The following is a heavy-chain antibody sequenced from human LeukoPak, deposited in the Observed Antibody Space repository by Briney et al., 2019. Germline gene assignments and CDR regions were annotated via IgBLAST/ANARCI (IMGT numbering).Heavy chain of an antibody. Sequence: SETLSLTCTVSGDSISSYYWSLIRQPPGKGLEWIGYIYYSESTYYNPSLKSRVTTSVDTSKNQFSLKLTSVTAADTAVYYCARGLLKGQLHLGYSYYMDVWGKGTTITVSS. CDR3: ARGLLKGQLHLGYSYYMDV. J-gene: IGHJ6*03. CDR1: GDSISSYY. D-gene: IGHD2-2*01. CDR2: IYYSEST. V-gene: IGHV4-59*13.